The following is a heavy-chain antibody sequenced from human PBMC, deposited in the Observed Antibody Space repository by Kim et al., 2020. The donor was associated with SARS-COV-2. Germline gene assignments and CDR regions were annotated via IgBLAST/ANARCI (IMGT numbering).Heavy chain of an antibody. CDR3: ARDQIITLWSYGPSASLGY. D-gene: IGHD5-18*01. J-gene: IGHJ4*02. CDR2: ISAYNGNT. V-gene: IGHV1-18*01. CDR1: GYTFTSYG. Sequence: ASVKVSCKASGYTFTSYGISWVRQAPGQGLEWMGWISAYNGNTNYAQKLQGRVTMTTDTSTSTAYMELRSLRSDDTAVYYCARDQIITLWSYGPSASLGYWGQGTLVTVYS.